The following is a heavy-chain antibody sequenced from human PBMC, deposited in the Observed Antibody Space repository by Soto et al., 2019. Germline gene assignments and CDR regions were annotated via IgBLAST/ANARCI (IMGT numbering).Heavy chain of an antibody. V-gene: IGHV3-48*03. D-gene: IGHD3-9*01. CDR3: ARAECSSPDCLTAYYSYGLDV. CDR1: GFTFSNFE. CDR2: INTAGSTK. J-gene: IGHJ6*02. Sequence: WGSLRLSCAASGFTFSNFEMHWFRQAPGKGLEWVSYINTAGSTKYYAESVKGRFTISRDNARNSLFLQMNSLRAEDTAVYYCARAECSSPDCLTAYYSYGLDVWGQGSTVTVSS.